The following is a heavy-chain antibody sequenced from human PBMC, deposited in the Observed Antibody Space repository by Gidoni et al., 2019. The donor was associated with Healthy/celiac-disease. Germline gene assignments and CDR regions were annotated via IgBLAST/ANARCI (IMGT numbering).Heavy chain of an antibody. D-gene: IGHD2-2*01. J-gene: IGHJ3*02. CDR2: IIPIFGTA. Sequence: QVQLVQSGAEVKKPASSVKVSCKASGVTFSSYAISWVRQAPRQGLEWMGGIIPIFGTANYAQKFQGRVTITADESTSTAYMELSSLRSEDTAVYYCARGARIVVVPAAALAAFDIWGQGTMVTVSS. CDR3: ARGARIVVVPAAALAAFDI. V-gene: IGHV1-69*01. CDR1: GVTFSSYA.